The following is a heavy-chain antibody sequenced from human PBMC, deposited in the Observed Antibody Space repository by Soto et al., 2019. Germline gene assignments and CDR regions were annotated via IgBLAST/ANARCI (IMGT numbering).Heavy chain of an antibody. CDR1: GGSMSSYY. CDR2: IYYSGNS. V-gene: IGHV4-59*01. Sequence: SETLSLTXTVSGGSMSSYYWSWIRQPPGKGLEWIGYIYYSGNSNHNPSLKSRVTISLDMSKNQFSLRLSSVTAADTAVYYCARLRGGELRLDSWGQGILVTVSS. D-gene: IGHD1-7*01. J-gene: IGHJ4*02. CDR3: ARLRGGELRLDS.